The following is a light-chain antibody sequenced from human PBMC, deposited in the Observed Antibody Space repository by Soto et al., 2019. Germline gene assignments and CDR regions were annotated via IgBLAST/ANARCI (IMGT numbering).Light chain of an antibody. V-gene: IGLV2-14*01. CDR2: DVT. Sequence: QSALTQPASVSGSPGQSITISCTGTRRDIGGYNYVYWHQQHPGKAPKLMIYDVTNRPSGVSDRFSGSKSGNTASLTISGLQAEDEADYYCSSYTSSSSYVFGAGTKVTVL. CDR1: RRDIGGYNY. J-gene: IGLJ1*01. CDR3: SSYTSSSSYV.